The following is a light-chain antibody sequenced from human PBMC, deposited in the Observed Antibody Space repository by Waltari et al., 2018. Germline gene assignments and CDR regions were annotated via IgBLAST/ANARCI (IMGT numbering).Light chain of an antibody. CDR2: DVS. CDR3: SSYSTTTTLVV. Sequence: QSVLTQPASVSGSPGQSITISCTGTSNDIGDYNYISWYQQHPGKGPKLLIYDVSNRPSGVSHRFSGSKSGNTASLTLSGLQAEDEGYYYCSSYSTTTTLVVFGGGTKLTVL. J-gene: IGLJ2*01. CDR1: SNDIGDYNY. V-gene: IGLV2-14*03.